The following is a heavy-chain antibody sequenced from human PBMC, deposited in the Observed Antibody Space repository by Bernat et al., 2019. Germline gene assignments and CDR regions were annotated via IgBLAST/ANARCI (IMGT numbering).Heavy chain of an antibody. CDR2: IYHSGST. V-gene: IGHV4-38-2*02. CDR3: AREAPNQEIDY. D-gene: IGHD1-14*01. J-gene: IGHJ4*02. CDR1: GYSISSGYY. Sequence: QVQLQESGPGLVKPSETLSLTCAVSGYSISSGYYWGWIRQPPGKGLEWIGSIYHSGSTYYNPSLKSRVTISVDTSKNQFSLKLSSVTAADMAVYYCAREAPNQEIDYWGQGTLVTVSS.